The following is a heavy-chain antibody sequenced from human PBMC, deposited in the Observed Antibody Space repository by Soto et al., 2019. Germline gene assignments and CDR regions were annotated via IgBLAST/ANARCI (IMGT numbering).Heavy chain of an antibody. D-gene: IGHD2-15*01. CDR1: AFTFSNHW. Sequence: GGSLRLSCAASAFTFSNHWFHWVRQAPGKGLVWVSGINADGSLTFYADSVKGRFTVSRDNAKNTLNLQMNSLRVEDTAVYYCAHLLDFDYWSQGALVTVSS. V-gene: IGHV3-74*01. CDR2: INADGSLT. J-gene: IGHJ4*02. CDR3: AHLLDFDY.